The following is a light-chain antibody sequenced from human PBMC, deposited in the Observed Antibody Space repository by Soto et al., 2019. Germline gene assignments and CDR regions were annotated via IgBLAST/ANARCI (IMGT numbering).Light chain of an antibody. V-gene: IGLV2-14*01. J-gene: IGLJ1*01. Sequence: QSALTQPRSVSGSPGQSVTISCTGTSTDVGGYNYVSWYQQHPGKAPKLMIYDVSNRPSGVSNRFSGSKSGNTASLTISGLQAEDEADYYCSSYTSSSTLDYVFGTGTKVTVL. CDR3: SSYTSSSTLDYV. CDR2: DVS. CDR1: STDVGGYNY.